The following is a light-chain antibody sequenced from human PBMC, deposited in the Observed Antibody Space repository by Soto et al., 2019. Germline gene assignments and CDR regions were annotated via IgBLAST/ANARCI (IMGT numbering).Light chain of an antibody. Sequence: DIQMTQSPSSVSASVGDRVTITCRASQAISTWLTWYQQKPGKAPKLLVYSASSLQTGVPSRFSGSGSGTDFTLTISSLQPEDFATYYCQQADSFPITFGQGTRLEIK. CDR2: SAS. CDR1: QAISTW. V-gene: IGKV1-12*01. J-gene: IGKJ5*01. CDR3: QQADSFPIT.